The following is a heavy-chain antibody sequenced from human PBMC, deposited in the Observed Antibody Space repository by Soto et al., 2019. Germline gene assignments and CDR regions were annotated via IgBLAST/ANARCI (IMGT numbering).Heavy chain of an antibody. J-gene: IGHJ4*02. V-gene: IGHV3-23*01. CDR2: ISGSGGST. D-gene: IGHD2-15*01. CDR3: AKDQYVVVVAASDY. Sequence: GGSLRLSCAASGFTFSSYAMSWVRQAPGKGLEWVSAISGSGGSTYYADSVKGRFTISRDNSKNTLYLQMNSLRAEDTAVYYCAKDQYVVVVAASDYWGQGTLVTVSS. CDR1: GFTFSSYA.